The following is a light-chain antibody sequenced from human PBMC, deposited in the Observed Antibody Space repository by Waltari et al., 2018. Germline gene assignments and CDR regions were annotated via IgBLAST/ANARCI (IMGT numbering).Light chain of an antibody. CDR2: DAS. V-gene: IGKV1-5*01. J-gene: IGKJ1*01. CDR3: QQYNTYPWT. Sequence: DIQMTQSPSTLSAYVGDTVTISCRASQTIITWLAWYQQKPGKAPKLLIYDASTLESGVPSRFSCSGSGTEFTLTISSLQPLDFAVYYCQQYNTYPWTFGQGTQVEI. CDR1: QTIITW.